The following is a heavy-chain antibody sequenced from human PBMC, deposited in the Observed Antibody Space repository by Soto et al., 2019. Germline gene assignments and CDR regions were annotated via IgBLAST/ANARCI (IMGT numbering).Heavy chain of an antibody. CDR2: INHSGST. CDR1: GGSFSGYY. CDR3: ARGAHYYGSGSYYQPWVKNWFDP. V-gene: IGHV4-34*01. D-gene: IGHD3-10*01. J-gene: IGHJ5*02. Sequence: PSETLSLTCAVYGGSFSGYYWSWIRQPPGKGLEWIGEINHSGSTNYNPSLKSRVTISVDTSKNQFSLKLSSVTAADTAVYYCARGAHYYGSGSYYQPWVKNWFDPWGQGTLVTVSS.